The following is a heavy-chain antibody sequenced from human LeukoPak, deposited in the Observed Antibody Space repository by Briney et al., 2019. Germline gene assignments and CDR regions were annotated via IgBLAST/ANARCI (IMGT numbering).Heavy chain of an antibody. D-gene: IGHD6-19*01. CDR1: GFTVSSNY. CDR2: ISGSGGST. J-gene: IGHJ6*02. CDR3: AKGKYSSGWYPPMDV. Sequence: GGSLRLSCAASGFTVSSNYMSWVRQAPGKGLEWVSAISGSGGSTYYADSVKGRFTISRDNSKNTLYLQMNSLRAEDTAVYYCAKGKYSSGWYPPMDVWGQGTTVTVSS. V-gene: IGHV3-23*01.